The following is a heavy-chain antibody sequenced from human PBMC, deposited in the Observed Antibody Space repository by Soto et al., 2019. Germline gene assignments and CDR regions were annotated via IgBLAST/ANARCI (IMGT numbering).Heavy chain of an antibody. D-gene: IGHD3-22*01. V-gene: IGHV4-59*01. J-gene: IGHJ3*01. CDR3: AIVTSWVTYYYDSSCPDAFDR. Sequence: AETLALSCPVSGGSISSYYWSWIRQPPGKVLELIGYIYYSGSTNYNPSLKSRVTISVDTSKNHFSLKLSSVNAADTAVSYCAIVTSWVTYYYDSSCPDAFDRWRQAAMVPVSS. CDR2: IYYSGST. CDR1: GGSISSYY.